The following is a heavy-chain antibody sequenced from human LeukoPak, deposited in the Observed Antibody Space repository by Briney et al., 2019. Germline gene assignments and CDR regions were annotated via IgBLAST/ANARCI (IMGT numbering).Heavy chain of an antibody. V-gene: IGHV3-23*01. CDR2: IKGSGGGT. J-gene: IGHJ4*02. D-gene: IGHD3-9*01. CDR1: GFTFSNYA. Sequence: GGSLRLSRAASGFTFSNYAMSWVRRAPGKGLEWVSAIKGSGGGTYYADSVKGRFTISRDNSKNTLYLQMNSLRAEDTAVYYCAKWGDYDVLTGYYDPDYWGQGTLVTVSS. CDR3: AKWGDYDVLTGYYDPDY.